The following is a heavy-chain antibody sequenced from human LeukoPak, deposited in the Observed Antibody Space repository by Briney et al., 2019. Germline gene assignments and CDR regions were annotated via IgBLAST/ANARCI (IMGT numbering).Heavy chain of an antibody. D-gene: IGHD5-12*01. V-gene: IGHV3-9*03. CDR3: AKGGGEAYYYYYMDV. CDR2: INWNSNSR. Sequence: GGSLRLSCAASGFSFDDYAMHWVRQAPGKGLEWVSGINWNSNSRGYADSVKGRFTISRDNAKNSLYLQMNDLRSEDMAMYYCAKGGGEAYYYYYMDVWGKGTTVTVSS. CDR1: GFSFDDYA. J-gene: IGHJ6*03.